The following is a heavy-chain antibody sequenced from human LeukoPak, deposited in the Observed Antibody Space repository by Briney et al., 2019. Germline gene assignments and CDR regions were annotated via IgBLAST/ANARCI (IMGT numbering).Heavy chain of an antibody. V-gene: IGHV4-59*01. Sequence: SETLSLTCTVSGGSISSYYWSWIRQPPGKGLEWIGYIYYSGSTNYNPSLKSRVTISVDTSKNQFSLKLSSVTAADTAVYYCAREGYDFWSGYPHYYYYYMDVWGKGTTVTVSS. D-gene: IGHD3-3*01. CDR2: IYYSGST. J-gene: IGHJ6*03. CDR1: GGSISSYY. CDR3: AREGYDFWSGYPHYYYYYMDV.